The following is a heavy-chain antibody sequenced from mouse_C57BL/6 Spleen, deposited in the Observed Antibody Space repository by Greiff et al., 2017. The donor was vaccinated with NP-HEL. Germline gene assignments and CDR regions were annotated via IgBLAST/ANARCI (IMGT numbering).Heavy chain of an antibody. V-gene: IGHV1-63*01. CDR1: GYTFTNYW. CDR3: ARGDEGYFDV. Sequence: VQLQQSGAELVRPGTSVKMSCKASGYTFTNYWIGWAKQRPGHGLEWIGDIYPGGGYTNYNEKFKGKATLTADKSSSTAYMQFSSLTSEDSAIYYCARGDEGYFDVWGTGTPVTVSS. J-gene: IGHJ1*03. CDR2: IYPGGGYT. D-gene: IGHD3-3*01.